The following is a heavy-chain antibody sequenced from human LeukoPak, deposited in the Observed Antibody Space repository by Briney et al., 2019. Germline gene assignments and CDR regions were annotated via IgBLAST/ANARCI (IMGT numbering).Heavy chain of an antibody. CDR2: ISSSGSTI. J-gene: IGHJ4*02. D-gene: IGHD3-10*01. V-gene: IGHV3-48*03. Sequence: GGPRRFSCAAPGFTFSIFEMTWVAQGPGRGLGGFSYISSSGSTIYYADSAKGRFTISRDNAKNSLYLQMNSLRAEDTAVYYCARCGYYGSGAYDYWGQGTLVTVSS. CDR3: ARCGYYGSGAYDY. CDR1: GFTFSIFE.